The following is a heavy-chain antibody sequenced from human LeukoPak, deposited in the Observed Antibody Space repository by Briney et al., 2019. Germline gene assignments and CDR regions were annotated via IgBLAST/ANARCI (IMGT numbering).Heavy chain of an antibody. V-gene: IGHV4-61*08. D-gene: IGHD3-3*01. CDR3: VRRSGYYLPLDMDV. CDR1: GGSISSGDYY. Sequence: SETLSLTCTVSGGSISSGDYYWSWIRQPPGKGLEWIGYIYYSGSTNYNPSLKSRVTISVDTSKNQFSLKLSSVTAADTAVYYCVRRSGYYLPLDMDVWGQGTTVTVSS. J-gene: IGHJ6*02. CDR2: IYYSGST.